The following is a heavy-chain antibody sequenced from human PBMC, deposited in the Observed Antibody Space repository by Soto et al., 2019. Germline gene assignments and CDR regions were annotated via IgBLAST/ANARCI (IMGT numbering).Heavy chain of an antibody. V-gene: IGHV3-33*01. J-gene: IGHJ4*02. Sequence: GGSLRLSCAASGFTFSSYGMHWVRQASGKGLEWVEVIWYDGSNKYYAESVKGRFTISRDNSKNTLYLQMNSLRAEDTAVYYCARDSHVGSGWQLTADYWRQGTQVTVST. CDR2: IWYDGSNK. CDR3: ARDSHVGSGWQLTADY. D-gene: IGHD6-19*01. CDR1: GFTFSSYG.